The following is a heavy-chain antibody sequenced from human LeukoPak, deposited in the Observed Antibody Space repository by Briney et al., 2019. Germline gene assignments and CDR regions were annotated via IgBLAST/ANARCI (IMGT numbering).Heavy chain of an antibody. Sequence: GGSLRLSCAASGFTFSSYDMHWVRQAPGKGLEWVSAIGIAGDTYYSGSVKGRFTISREDAKHSLYLQMNSLRAGDTAIYYCARGIVGAINLYDYWGQGTLVTVSS. CDR3: ARGIVGAINLYDY. CDR1: GFTFSSYD. V-gene: IGHV3-13*04. J-gene: IGHJ4*02. CDR2: IGIAGDT. D-gene: IGHD1-26*01.